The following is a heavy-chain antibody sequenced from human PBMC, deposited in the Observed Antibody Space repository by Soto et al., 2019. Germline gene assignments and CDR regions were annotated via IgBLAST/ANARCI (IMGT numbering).Heavy chain of an antibody. J-gene: IGHJ4*02. CDR1: GFSFSSQW. Sequence: EVQLVESGGGLVQPGGSLRLSCAASGFSFSSQWMYWVRQSPGKGPVWVSYINNDRSRIGYADSVKGRFTISRDNAKNTLYLQMNSLRVEDTAVYSCVIDSRWGRGTLVTVSS. CDR3: VIDSR. CDR2: INNDRSRI. V-gene: IGHV3-74*01. D-gene: IGHD6-19*01.